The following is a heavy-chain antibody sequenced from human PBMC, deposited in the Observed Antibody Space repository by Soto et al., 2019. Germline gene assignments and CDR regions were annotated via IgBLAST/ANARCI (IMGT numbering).Heavy chain of an antibody. J-gene: IGHJ3*02. CDR1: GFTFSSYS. CDR3: ARAGAIAVEPAFDI. V-gene: IGHV3-21*01. D-gene: IGHD6-19*01. CDR2: ISSSSSYI. Sequence: GGSLRLSCAGSGFTFSSYSMNWVRQAPGKGLEWVSFISSSSSYIYYADSLKGRFTISRDNAKNSLFLQMNSLRAEDTAVYYCARAGAIAVEPAFDIWGQGTMVTVSS.